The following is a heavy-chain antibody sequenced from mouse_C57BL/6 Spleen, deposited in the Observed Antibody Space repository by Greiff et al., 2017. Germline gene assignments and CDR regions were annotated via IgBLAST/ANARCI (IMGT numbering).Heavy chain of an antibody. D-gene: IGHD1-1*01. CDR3: ARYYGSSYWYFDV. J-gene: IGHJ1*03. V-gene: IGHV1-80*01. CDR2: IYPGDGDT. Sequence: QVQLQQSGAELVKPGASVKISCKASGYAFSSYWMNWVKQRPGKGLEWIGQIYPGDGDTNYNGKFKGKATLTPDKSSSTAYMQLSSLTSEDSAVYFCARYYGSSYWYFDVWGTGTTVTVSS. CDR1: GYAFSSYW.